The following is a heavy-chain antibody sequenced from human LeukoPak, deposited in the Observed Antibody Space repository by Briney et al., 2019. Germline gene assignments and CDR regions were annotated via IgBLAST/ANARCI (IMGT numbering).Heavy chain of an antibody. V-gene: IGHV6-1*01. CDR1: GDSASSNSAA. CDR3: ARAGPQAYDSSGYYYNGMDV. J-gene: IGHJ6*02. D-gene: IGHD3-22*01. CDR2: TYYRSKWYN. Sequence: SQTLSLTCAISGDSASSNSAAWNWIRQSPSRGLEWLGRTYYRSKWYNDYAVSVKSRITINPDTSKNQFSLQLNSVTPEDTAVYYCARAGPQAYDSSGYYYNGMDVWGQGTTVTVSS.